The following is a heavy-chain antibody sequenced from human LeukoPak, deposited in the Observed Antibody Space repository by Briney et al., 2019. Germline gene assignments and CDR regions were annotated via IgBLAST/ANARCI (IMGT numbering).Heavy chain of an antibody. Sequence: SETLSLTCTVSGGSVSSGSYYWSWIRQPPGKGLEWIVYIYYSGSTNYNPSLKSRVTISVDTSKNQFSLKLSSVTAADTAVYYCARVTYDYGDYWAREPWSPSPQ. D-gene: IGHD3-16*01. V-gene: IGHV4-61*01. CDR2: IYYSGST. CDR1: GGSVSSGSYY. CDR3: ARVTYDYGDY. J-gene: IGHJ4*02.